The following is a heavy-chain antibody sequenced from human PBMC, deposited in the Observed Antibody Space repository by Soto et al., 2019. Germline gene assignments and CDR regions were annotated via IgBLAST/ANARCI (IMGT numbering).Heavy chain of an antibody. Sequence: QVQLVQSGAEVKKPGASVKVSCKASGYTFTGCYMHWVRQAPGQGLEWMGWINPNSGGTNYAQKFQGWVTMTRDTSISTAYMELSRLRSDDTAVYYCVRGLRYFDWLQYYGMDVWGQGTTVTVSS. J-gene: IGHJ6*02. V-gene: IGHV1-2*04. D-gene: IGHD3-9*01. CDR3: VRGLRYFDWLQYYGMDV. CDR2: INPNSGGT. CDR1: GYTFTGCY.